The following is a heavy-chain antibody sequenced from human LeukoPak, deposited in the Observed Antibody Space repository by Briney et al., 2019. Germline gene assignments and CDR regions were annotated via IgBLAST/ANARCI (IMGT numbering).Heavy chain of an antibody. CDR1: GGTFSSYA. D-gene: IGHD1-26*01. V-gene: IGHV1-69*04. J-gene: IGHJ4*02. Sequence: SVEVSCKASGGTFSSYAISWVRQAPGQGLEWMGRIIPILGIANYAQKFQGRVTITADKSTSTAYMELSSLRSEDTAVYYCARALSSGSYYFDYWGQGTLVTVSS. CDR2: IIPILGIA. CDR3: ARALSSGSYYFDY.